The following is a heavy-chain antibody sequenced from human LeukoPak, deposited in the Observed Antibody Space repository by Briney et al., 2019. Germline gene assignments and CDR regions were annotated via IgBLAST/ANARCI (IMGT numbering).Heavy chain of an antibody. CDR1: VGSTSSSSYY. CDR3: ARGSGITMARFDP. Sequence: NPPQTLSLTCTLSVGSTSSSSYYCGWIREPPGKGGEWIGGIYYSGSTYYNPSLKSRVTISLDTSNNQYSLQLSSVTAADTAVYYCARGSGITMARFDPWGQGTLVTVSS. V-gene: IGHV4-39*07. J-gene: IGHJ5*02. CDR2: IYYSGST. D-gene: IGHD3-10*01.